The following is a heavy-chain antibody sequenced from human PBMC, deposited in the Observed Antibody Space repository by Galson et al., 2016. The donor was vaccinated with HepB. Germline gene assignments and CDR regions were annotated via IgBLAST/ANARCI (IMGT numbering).Heavy chain of an antibody. Sequence: SLRLSCAASGIIFSSHSLNWVRQAPGKGLEWVSYISSSGTTIYYADSVKGRFTISRDNAKNSLYLQMNSLRVEDTAVYYCAKIRGMHVWGRGTTVSVSS. CDR3: AKIRGMHV. J-gene: IGHJ6*02. V-gene: IGHV3-48*04. CDR1: GIIFSSHS. CDR2: ISSSGTTI. D-gene: IGHD3-3*02.